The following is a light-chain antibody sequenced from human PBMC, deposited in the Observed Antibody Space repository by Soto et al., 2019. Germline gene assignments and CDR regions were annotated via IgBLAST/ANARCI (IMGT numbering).Light chain of an antibody. CDR2: AAS. J-gene: IGKJ2*01. CDR1: QSISSY. V-gene: IGKV1-39*01. CDR3: QQSYSTPYT. Sequence: DIQMTQSPSSLSASVGDRVTITCRASQSISSYLNWYQQKPGKAPKLLIYAASSLQSGVPSRFSGSGYGTDFTLTISSLQPEDFATYYCQQSYSTPYTFGLGTKLEIK.